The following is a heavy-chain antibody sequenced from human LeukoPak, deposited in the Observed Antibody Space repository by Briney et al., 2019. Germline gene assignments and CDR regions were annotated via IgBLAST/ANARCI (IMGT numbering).Heavy chain of an antibody. Sequence: PSETLSLTCTVSSGSISSNSYYWGWIRPPPGKGLEWIASVNFSGSTYYNPSLKSLVIIYVHTSKNQVSLNLNSVTAADTAVYYCARQSDYGFDYWGQGTLVTVSS. J-gene: IGHJ4*02. V-gene: IGHV4-39*01. D-gene: IGHD4-17*01. CDR2: VNFSGST. CDR1: SGSISSNSYY. CDR3: ARQSDYGFDY.